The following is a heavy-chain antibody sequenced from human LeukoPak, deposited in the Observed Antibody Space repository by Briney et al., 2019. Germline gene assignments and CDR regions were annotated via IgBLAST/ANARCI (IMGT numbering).Heavy chain of an antibody. D-gene: IGHD7-27*01. V-gene: IGHV3-33*01. CDR3: ARPPNIRTPNWFDY. CDR1: GFTFSNYG. Sequence: SGGSLRLSCAASGFTFSNYGMHWVRQAPGKGLEWVAVIWYDGGNKYYVDSVRGRFTISRDNSKNTLYLQMNSLRAEDTAVYYCARPPNIRTPNWFDYWGQGTLVTVSS. J-gene: IGHJ4*02. CDR2: IWYDGGNK.